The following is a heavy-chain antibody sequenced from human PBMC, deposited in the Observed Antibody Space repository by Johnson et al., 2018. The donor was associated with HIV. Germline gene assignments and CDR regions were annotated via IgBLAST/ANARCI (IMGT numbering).Heavy chain of an antibody. CDR1: GFTFSSYD. J-gene: IGHJ3*02. CDR2: IGTAGDT. V-gene: IGHV3-13*01. Sequence: EMQLVESGGGLVQPGGSLRLSCAASGFTFSSYDMHWVRQATGKGLEWVSAIGTAGDTYYPGSVQGRFTISRENAKNSLYLQMNSLRAGDTAVYYCARGSSYYYDSSGYAFDIWGQGTMVTVSS. CDR3: ARGSSYYYDSSGYAFDI. D-gene: IGHD3-22*01.